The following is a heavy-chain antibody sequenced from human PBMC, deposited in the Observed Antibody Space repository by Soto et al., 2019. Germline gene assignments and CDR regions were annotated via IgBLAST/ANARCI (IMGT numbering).Heavy chain of an antibody. J-gene: IGHJ4*02. Sequence: ASVKVSCKASGGTFSSYAISWVRQAPGQGLEWMGGIIPIFGTANYAQKFQGRVTMTRDTSTSTVYMELSSLRSEDTAVYYCARSYYDYVWGSYRSAHFDYWGQGTLVTVS. CDR1: GGTFSSYA. V-gene: IGHV1-69*05. CDR3: ARSYYDYVWGSYRSAHFDY. D-gene: IGHD3-16*02. CDR2: IIPIFGTA.